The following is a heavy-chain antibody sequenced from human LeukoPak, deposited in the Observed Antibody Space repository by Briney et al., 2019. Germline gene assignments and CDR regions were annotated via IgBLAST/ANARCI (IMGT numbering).Heavy chain of an antibody. D-gene: IGHD1-26*01. J-gene: IGHJ4*02. V-gene: IGHV3-30*18. CDR1: GFSFSGYW. CDR2: ISYDGSNK. CDR3: ANGRSRIVGAPQFDY. Sequence: PGGSLRLSCAASGFSFSGYWMHWVRQAPGKGLEWVAVISYDGSNKYYADSVKGRFTISRDNSKNTLYLQMNSLRAEDTAVYYCANGRSRIVGAPQFDYWGQGTLVTVSS.